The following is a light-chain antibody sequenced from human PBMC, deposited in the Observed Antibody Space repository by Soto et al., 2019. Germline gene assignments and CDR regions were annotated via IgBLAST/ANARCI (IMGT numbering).Light chain of an antibody. CDR1: QDITNY. Sequence: DIQMTQSPSSLSASVGDRVTITCQASQDITNYLNWYRQKPGKAPELLIYDASSSETGVPSRFSGRGSGTDFSFTISSLQPEDIATYYCQQFDNLPYTFGQGTKLEIK. V-gene: IGKV1-33*01. CDR2: DAS. J-gene: IGKJ2*01. CDR3: QQFDNLPYT.